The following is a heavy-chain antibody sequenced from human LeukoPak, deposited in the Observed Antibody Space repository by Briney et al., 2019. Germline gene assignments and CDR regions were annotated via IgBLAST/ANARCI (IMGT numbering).Heavy chain of an antibody. D-gene: IGHD4-17*01. CDR2: MNPNSGNT. J-gene: IGHJ3*01. Sequence: GASVKVSCKASGYPFTSYDINWVRQATGQGPEWMGWMNPNSGNTGYAQKFQGRVTMTRDNSIRTAYMELSSLRSDDTAVYYCVRVDLPTTVINHAFDLWGQGTLVTVSS. CDR1: GYPFTSYD. V-gene: IGHV1-8*01. CDR3: VRVDLPTTVINHAFDL.